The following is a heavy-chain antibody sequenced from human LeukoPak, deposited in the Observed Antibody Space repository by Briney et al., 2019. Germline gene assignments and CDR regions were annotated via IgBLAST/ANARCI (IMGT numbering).Heavy chain of an antibody. CDR3: AELGITMIGGV. V-gene: IGHV3-48*03. J-gene: IGHJ6*04. CDR1: GFTFSSYE. D-gene: IGHD3-10*02. Sequence: PGGSLRLSCAASGFTFSSYEMNWVRRAPGKGLEWVSYVSSSGSTIYCADSVKGRFTISRDNAKNSLYLQMNSLRAEDTAVYYCAELGITMIGGVWGKGTTVTISS. CDR2: VSSSGSTI.